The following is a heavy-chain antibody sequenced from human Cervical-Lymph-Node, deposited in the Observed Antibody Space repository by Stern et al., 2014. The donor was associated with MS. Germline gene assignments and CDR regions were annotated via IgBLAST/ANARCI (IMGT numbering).Heavy chain of an antibody. CDR3: AKHACTGAACPFDL. CDR1: GDSISSYTHY. J-gene: IGHJ4*02. D-gene: IGHD2-8*02. Sequence: QVQLQESGPGLVKPSETLSLTCAVSGDSISSYTHYWAWIRQPPGKGLEWIGSVHYSGATYYNPPLKSPVTISVDTPKNHFSLGLNSVTAADTAVYYCAKHACTGAACPFDLWGQGTLVTVSS. V-gene: IGHV4-39*01. CDR2: VHYSGAT.